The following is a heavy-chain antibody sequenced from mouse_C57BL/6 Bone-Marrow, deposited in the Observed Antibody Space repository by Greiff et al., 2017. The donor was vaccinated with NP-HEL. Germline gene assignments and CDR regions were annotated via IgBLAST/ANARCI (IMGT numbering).Heavy chain of an antibody. V-gene: IGHV14-2*01. CDR2: IDPEDSET. CDR1: GFNIKDYY. Sequence: VQLQQSGAELVKPGASVKLSCTASGFNIKDYYMHWVKQRTEQGLEWIGRIDPEDSETKYAPKFQGKATITADTSSNTAYLQLSSLTSEDTAVYYCAVYYYGSSPYAMDYWGQGTSVTVSS. J-gene: IGHJ4*01. CDR3: AVYYYGSSPYAMDY. D-gene: IGHD1-1*01.